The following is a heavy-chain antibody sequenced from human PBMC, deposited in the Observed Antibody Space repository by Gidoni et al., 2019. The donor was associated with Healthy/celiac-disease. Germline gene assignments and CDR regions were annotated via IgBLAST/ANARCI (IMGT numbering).Heavy chain of an antibody. J-gene: IGHJ4*02. CDR1: GGTLSSYT. CDR2: IIPILGIS. CDR3: AREGEGFDY. Sequence: QVQLVQSGAEVKKPGSSVKVSCKASGGTLSSYTISWVRQAPGQGLEWMGRIIPILGISNYAQKFQGRGTITADKSTSTAYMELSSLRSEDTAVYYCAREGEGFDYWGQGTLVTVSS. V-gene: IGHV1-69*08.